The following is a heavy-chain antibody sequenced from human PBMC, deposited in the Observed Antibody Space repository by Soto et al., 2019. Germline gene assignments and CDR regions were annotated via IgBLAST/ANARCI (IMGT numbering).Heavy chain of an antibody. Sequence: SETLSLTCTVSGASISGFYWSWMRKSAGKGLEWIGRIYATGTTDYNPSLKSRVMMSVDTSKKQFSLKLRSVTAADTAVYYCVRDGTKTLRDWFDPWGQGISVTVSS. D-gene: IGHD1-1*01. CDR1: GASISGFY. J-gene: IGHJ5*02. CDR3: VRDGTKTLRDWFDP. CDR2: IYATGTT. V-gene: IGHV4-4*07.